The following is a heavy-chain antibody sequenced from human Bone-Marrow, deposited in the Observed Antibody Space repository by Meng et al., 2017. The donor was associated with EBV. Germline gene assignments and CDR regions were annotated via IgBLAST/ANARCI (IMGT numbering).Heavy chain of an antibody. CDR1: GLSCPTSGVC. CDR3: AHNKDASYGENWFDP. Sequence: ITMCECCPSRVEPTQTLTLTCTFSGLSCPTSGVCVGSIRQRPGRARVWLALMYGDDDKRYSPSLKSTLTITKDTTQNQVVLTKTNMDSVDTATYYCAHNKDASYGENWFDPWGQGTLVTVSS. CDR2: MYGDDDK. V-gene: IGHV2-5*02. J-gene: IGHJ5*02. D-gene: IGHD4-17*01.